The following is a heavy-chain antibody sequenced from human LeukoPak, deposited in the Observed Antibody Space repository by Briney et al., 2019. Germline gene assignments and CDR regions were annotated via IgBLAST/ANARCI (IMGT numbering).Heavy chain of an antibody. CDR1: DGSITNYD. CDR2: VHYSGTA. V-gene: IGHV4-59*01. D-gene: IGHD4-17*01. J-gene: IGHJ4*02. Sequence: SETLSLTCTVSDGSITNYDWSWVRQPPGKGLEFIGHVHYSGTADYNPSLKSRVTISIDTSKKHFFLKLKSVTAEDTAVYYCARGYGDFRVEGRYFHSWGQGTLVTVSS. CDR3: ARGYGDFRVEGRYFHS.